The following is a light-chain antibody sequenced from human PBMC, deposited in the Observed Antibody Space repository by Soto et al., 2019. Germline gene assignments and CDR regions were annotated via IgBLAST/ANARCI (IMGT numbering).Light chain of an antibody. CDR1: SSDVGGYNY. CDR3: SSYAGSNNLGV. V-gene: IGLV2-8*01. Sequence: QSALTQPPSASGSRGQSVTISCTGTSSDVGGYNYVSWYQQHPGKAPKLMIYEVSKRPSGVPDRFSGYKSGNTASLTVSGLQPEDEADYYCSSYAGSNNLGVFGGGTKVTVL. CDR2: EVS. J-gene: IGLJ3*02.